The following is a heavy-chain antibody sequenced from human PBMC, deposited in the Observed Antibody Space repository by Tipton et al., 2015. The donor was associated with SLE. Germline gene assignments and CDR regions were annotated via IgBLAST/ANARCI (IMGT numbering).Heavy chain of an antibody. V-gene: IGHV3-9*01. CDR3: AKDGSVNYFYYYMDV. Sequence: SLRLSCAASGFSFDDYARNWVRQAPGKGLEWVSGINWNSGSIAFADSVKGRFTISRDNAKNSLFLQMNSLRAEDTALYYCAKDGSVNYFYYYMDVWGKGTTVTVTS. D-gene: IGHD3-10*01. CDR1: GFSFDDYA. CDR2: INWNSGSI. J-gene: IGHJ6*03.